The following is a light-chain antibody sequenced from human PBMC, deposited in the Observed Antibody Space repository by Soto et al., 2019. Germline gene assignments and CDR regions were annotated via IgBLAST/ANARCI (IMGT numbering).Light chain of an antibody. V-gene: IGLV1-44*01. CDR2: GNN. CDR1: SSNIGSNT. Sequence: QSVLTQPPSASGTPGQRVTISCSGSSSNIGSNTVNWYQHPPGTAPKLLIYGNNQRPSGVPDRFSGSKSGTSASLAISGLQSEDEADYYCAAWDDSLNGFVFGRGTKVTVL. J-gene: IGLJ1*01. CDR3: AAWDDSLNGFV.